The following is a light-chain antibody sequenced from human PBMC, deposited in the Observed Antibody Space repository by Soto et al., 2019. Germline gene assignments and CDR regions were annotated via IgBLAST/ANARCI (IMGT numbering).Light chain of an antibody. CDR1: NIGSKS. CDR2: DDS. V-gene: IGLV3-21*02. Sequence: SYELPQPPSVSVAPGQTARITCGGNNIGSKSVHWYQLKPGQAPVLVVYDDSDRPSGIPERFSGSNSGNTATLTISRVEAGDEADYYCQVWDSSSDHDVFGTGTQLTVL. J-gene: IGLJ1*01. CDR3: QVWDSSSDHDV.